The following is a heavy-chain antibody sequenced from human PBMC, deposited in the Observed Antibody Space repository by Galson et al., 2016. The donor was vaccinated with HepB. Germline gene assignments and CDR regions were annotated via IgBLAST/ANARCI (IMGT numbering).Heavy chain of an antibody. V-gene: IGHV3-48*03. J-gene: IGHJ3*01. CDR3: ARTRRDKYDYGSGTFTNAFDL. CDR1: GFTFNTYE. D-gene: IGHD3-10*01. Sequence: SLRLSCAASGFTFNTYEINWVRQAPGQGLEWVSYISDSGHTIYYADAVRGRFTISRDNAKSSVNLQMNSLRAEDTAVYFCARTRRDKYDYGSGTFTNAFDLWGQGTVVSVSS. CDR2: ISDSGHTI.